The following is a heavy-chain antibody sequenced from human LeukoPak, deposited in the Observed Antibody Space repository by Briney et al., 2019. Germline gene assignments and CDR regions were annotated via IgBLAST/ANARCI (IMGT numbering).Heavy chain of an antibody. CDR1: GGSISSYY. CDR2: IYYSGST. D-gene: IGHD3-3*01. V-gene: IGHV4-59*01. J-gene: IGHJ4*02. CDR3: ARAPFLEWLLPYYFDY. Sequence: SETLSLTCTVSGGSISSYYWSWIRQPPGKGLEWIGYIYYSGSTNYNPSLKSRVTISVDTSKNQFSLKLSSVTAADTAVYYCARAPFLEWLLPYYFDYWGQGTLVTVSP.